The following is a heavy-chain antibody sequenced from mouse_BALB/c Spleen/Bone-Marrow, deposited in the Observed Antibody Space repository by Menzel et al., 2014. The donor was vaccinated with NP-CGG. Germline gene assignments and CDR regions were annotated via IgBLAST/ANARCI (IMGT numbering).Heavy chain of an antibody. CDR2: IYPGDGDT. V-gene: IGHV1-80*01. Sequence: QVQLQQSGAELVRPGSSVKISCRASGYAFSSYWMNWVKQRPGQGLEWIGQIYPGDGDTNYSGKFKGKATLTADESSSTAYMQLSSLTSEDSAVYFCAFGNYDFDYWGQGTTLTVSS. D-gene: IGHD2-1*01. CDR3: AFGNYDFDY. CDR1: GYAFSSYW. J-gene: IGHJ2*01.